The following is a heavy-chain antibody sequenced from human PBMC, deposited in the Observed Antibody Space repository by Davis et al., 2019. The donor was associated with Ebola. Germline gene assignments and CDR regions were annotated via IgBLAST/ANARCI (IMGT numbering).Heavy chain of an antibody. CDR1: GYTFTGYY. J-gene: IGHJ6*03. Sequence: ASVKVSCKASGYTFTGYYIHWVRQAPGQGLEWMGWINPNSGGTNYAQKFQGRVTMTRDKSVSTAYMELSSLRSEDTAVYYCARDRSSRTPKYYYYYYYMDVWGKGTTVTVSS. CDR2: INPNSGGT. D-gene: IGHD6-13*01. CDR3: ARDRSSRTPKYYYYYYYMDV. V-gene: IGHV1-2*02.